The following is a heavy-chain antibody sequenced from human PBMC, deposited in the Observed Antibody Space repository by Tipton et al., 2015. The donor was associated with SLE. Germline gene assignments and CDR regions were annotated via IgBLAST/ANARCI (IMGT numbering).Heavy chain of an antibody. Sequence: TLSLTCAVSGGSISSSNWWSWVRQPPGKGLEWIGRIYSRGSTNYNLSLKSRVTISADTSKNQFSLNLSSVTAADTAVYYCARRGVAAMDVWGQGTTVTVSS. J-gene: IGHJ6*02. CDR2: IYSRGST. CDR3: ARRGVAAMDV. V-gene: IGHV4-4*02. D-gene: IGHD3-10*01. CDR1: GGSISSSNW.